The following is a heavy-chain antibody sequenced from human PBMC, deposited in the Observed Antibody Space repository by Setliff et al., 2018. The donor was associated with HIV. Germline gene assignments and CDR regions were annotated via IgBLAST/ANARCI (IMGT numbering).Heavy chain of an antibody. CDR2: IYYSGTT. V-gene: IGHV4-39*01. CDR3: ARPRLRGSGAFDI. J-gene: IGHJ3*02. Sequence: KPSETLSLTCTVSGDSISSSTFYWGWIRQPPGKGLEWIGSIYYSGTTYYNPSLKSRVAISVDTPKNQFSLKLSSVTAADTAVYYCARPRLRGSGAFDIWGQGTMVTGSS. D-gene: IGHD2-21*01. CDR1: GDSISSSTFY.